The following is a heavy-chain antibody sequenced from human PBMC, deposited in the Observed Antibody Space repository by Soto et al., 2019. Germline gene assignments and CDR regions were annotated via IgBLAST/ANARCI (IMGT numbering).Heavy chain of an antibody. D-gene: IGHD4-17*01. CDR2: INSDWSST. CDR3: ARGIRNYYGVDV. J-gene: IGHJ6*02. Sequence: GYLRLSCAASGFTFSSYWMHWVRQAPGKGLVWVSRINSDWSSTSYADSVKGRFTISRDNAKNTLYLQMSSLRAEDTAVYYCARGIRNYYGVDVWGQGTTVTVSS. V-gene: IGHV3-74*01. CDR1: GFTFSSYW.